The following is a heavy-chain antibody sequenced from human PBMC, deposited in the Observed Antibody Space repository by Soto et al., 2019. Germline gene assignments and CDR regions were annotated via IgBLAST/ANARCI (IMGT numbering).Heavy chain of an antibody. D-gene: IGHD6-13*01. CDR2: IYHSGST. Sequence: SETLSLTCAVSGGSISSGGYSWSWIRQPPGKGLEWIGYIYHSGSTYYNPSLKSRVTISVDRSKNQFSLKLSSVTAADTAVYYCARAGIAAAGLDYWGQGTLVTVPQ. CDR3: ARAGIAAAGLDY. CDR1: GGSISSGGYS. J-gene: IGHJ4*02. V-gene: IGHV4-30-2*01.